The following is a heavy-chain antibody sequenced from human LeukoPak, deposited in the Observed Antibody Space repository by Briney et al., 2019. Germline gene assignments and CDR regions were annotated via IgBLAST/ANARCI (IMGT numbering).Heavy chain of an antibody. D-gene: IGHD3-22*01. CDR3: AKDQYDSGLFDY. CDR2: IYSGGST. CDR1: GFTVSSNY. V-gene: IGHV3-53*01. Sequence: PGGSLRLSCAASGFTVSSNYMSWVRQAPGKGLEWVSVIYSGGSTYYADSVKGRFTISRDNSKNTLYLQMSSLRAEDTAVYYCAKDQYDSGLFDYWGQGTLVAVSS. J-gene: IGHJ4*02.